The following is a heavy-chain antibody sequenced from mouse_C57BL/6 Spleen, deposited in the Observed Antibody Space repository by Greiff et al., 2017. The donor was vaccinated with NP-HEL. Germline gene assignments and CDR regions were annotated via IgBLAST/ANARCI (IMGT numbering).Heavy chain of an antibody. J-gene: IGHJ4*01. V-gene: IGHV1-64*01. CDR1: GYTFTSYW. CDR3: ARKIYYGSSPDYYAMDY. D-gene: IGHD1-1*01. CDR2: IHPNSGST. Sequence: QVQLQQPGAELVKPGASVKLSCKASGYTFTSYWMHWVKQRPGQGLEWIGMIHPNSGSTNYNEKFKSKATLTVDKSSSTAYMQLSSLTSEDSAVYYCARKIYYGSSPDYYAMDYWGQGTSVTVSS.